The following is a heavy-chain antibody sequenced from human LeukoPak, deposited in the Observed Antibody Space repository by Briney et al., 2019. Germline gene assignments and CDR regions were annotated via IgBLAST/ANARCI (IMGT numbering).Heavy chain of an antibody. CDR2: INHSGST. V-gene: IGHV4-34*01. CDR1: GGSFSGYY. D-gene: IGHD3-10*01. CDR3: ARRDYYGSGSYSN. Sequence: SETLSLTCAVYGGSFSGYYWSWIRQPPGKGLEGIGEINHSGSTNYNPSLKSRVTISVDTSKNQFSLKLSSVTAADTAVYYCARRDYYGSGSYSNWGQGTLVTVSS. J-gene: IGHJ4*02.